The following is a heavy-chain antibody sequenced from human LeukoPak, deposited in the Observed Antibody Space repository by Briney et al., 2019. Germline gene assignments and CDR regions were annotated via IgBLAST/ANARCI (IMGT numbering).Heavy chain of an antibody. D-gene: IGHD3-10*01. J-gene: IGHJ5*02. CDR2: IIPIFGTA. CDR3: ARVPGSGSYYFLNWFDP. Sequence: ASVKLSCKASGGTFTSYAISWVRQAPGQGREWMGGIIPIFGTANYAQKFQGRVTITTDESTSTAYTELSSLRSEDTAVYYCARVPGSGSYYFLNWFDPWGQGTLVTVSS. V-gene: IGHV1-69*05. CDR1: GGTFTSYA.